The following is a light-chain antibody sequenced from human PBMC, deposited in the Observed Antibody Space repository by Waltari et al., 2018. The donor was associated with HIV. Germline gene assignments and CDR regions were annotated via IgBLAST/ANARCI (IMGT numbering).Light chain of an antibody. V-gene: IGKV3-15*01. CDR2: AAS. CDR1: QSIASN. CDR3: QQYNNWPIT. Sequence: EIVMTHSPAPLSVSPGERAPVPCRASQSIASNLAWYQHKPGQAPRLLIHAASTRATGIPARCSGRGSGTEFTLPISSLQSEDFAVYYCQQYNNWPITFGQGTRLEIK. J-gene: IGKJ5*01.